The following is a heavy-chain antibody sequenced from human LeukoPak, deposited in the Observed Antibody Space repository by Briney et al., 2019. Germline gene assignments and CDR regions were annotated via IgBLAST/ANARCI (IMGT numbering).Heavy chain of an antibody. V-gene: IGHV1-18*01. D-gene: IGHD3-3*01. Sequence: GASVKVSCKASGYTFTSYGISWVRQAPGQGLEWMGWISAYNGNTNYAQKLQGRVTITRNTSISTAYMELSSLRSEDTAVYYCARGYDFWSALLVFDYWGQGTLVTVSS. CDR3: ARGYDFWSALLVFDY. CDR1: GYTFTSYG. J-gene: IGHJ4*02. CDR2: ISAYNGNT.